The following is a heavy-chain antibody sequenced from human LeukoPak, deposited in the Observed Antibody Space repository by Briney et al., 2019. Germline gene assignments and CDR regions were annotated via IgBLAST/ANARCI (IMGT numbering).Heavy chain of an antibody. V-gene: IGHV1-58*01. Sequence: SVKVSCKASGFTFTSSAVQWVXQARGQRLEWIGXIXVGSGNTNYAQKFQERVTITRDMSTSLVYMELSSLRSEDTAVYYCAAEAAYYYDSRDAFDVWGRGTMVTVSS. CDR1: GFTFTSSA. CDR2: IXVGSGNT. CDR3: AAEAAYYYDSRDAFDV. J-gene: IGHJ3*01. D-gene: IGHD3-22*01.